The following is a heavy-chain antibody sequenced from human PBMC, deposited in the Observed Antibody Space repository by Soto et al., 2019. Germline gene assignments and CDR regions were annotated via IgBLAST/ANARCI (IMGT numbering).Heavy chain of an antibody. J-gene: IGHJ6*02. CDR3: ARNYYGSGSYGSGYYYYGMDV. D-gene: IGHD3-10*01. V-gene: IGHV1-69*05. CDR2: IIPIFGTA. CDR1: GGTFSSYA. Sequence: SVKVSCKASGGTFSSYAISWVRQAPGQGLEWMGGIIPIFGTANYAQKFQGRVTITTDESTSTAYMELSSLRSEDTAVYYCARNYYGSGSYGSGYYYYGMDVWGQGTTVTVSS.